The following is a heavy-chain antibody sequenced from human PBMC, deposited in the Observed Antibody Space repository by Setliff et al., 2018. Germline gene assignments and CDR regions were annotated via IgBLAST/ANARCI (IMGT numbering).Heavy chain of an antibody. Sequence: SETLSLTCAVSGYSINSDYYWGWIRQPPGMGLEWVASMHHSGIVYYNPSLRSRVIMSVDTSKYQVSLDLTSVTAADTAVYYCARYLAGEVGISGWFDPWGQGTLVTVSS. D-gene: IGHD1-26*01. CDR2: MHHSGIV. CDR1: GYSINSDYY. J-gene: IGHJ5*02. V-gene: IGHV4-38-2*01. CDR3: ARYLAGEVGISGWFDP.